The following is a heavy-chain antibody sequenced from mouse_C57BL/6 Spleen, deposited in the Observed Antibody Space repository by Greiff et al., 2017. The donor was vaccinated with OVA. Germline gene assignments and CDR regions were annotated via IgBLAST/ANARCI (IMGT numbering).Heavy chain of an antibody. J-gene: IGHJ3*01. Sequence: VKLMESGAELVKPGASVKMSCKASGYTFTTYPIEWMKQNHGKSLEWIGNFHPYNDDTKYNEKFKGKATLTVEKSSSTVYLELSRLTSDDSAVYYCARRRGSSYAWFAYWGQGTLVTVSA. CDR2: FHPYNDDT. V-gene: IGHV1-47*01. D-gene: IGHD1-1*01. CDR3: ARRRGSSYAWFAY. CDR1: GYTFTTYP.